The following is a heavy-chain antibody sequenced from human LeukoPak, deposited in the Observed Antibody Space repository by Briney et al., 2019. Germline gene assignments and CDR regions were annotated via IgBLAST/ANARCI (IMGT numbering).Heavy chain of an antibody. CDR3: ARDMEYCSGGSCYDAFDI. CDR1: GDSISSGAYY. V-gene: IGHV4-31*03. CDR2: VFYSGST. Sequence: SETLSLTCTVSGDSISSGAYYWSWIRQHPGKGLEWIGYVFYSGSTYYNPSLKSRVTMSVNTSKNQFSLKLNSVTAADTAVYYCARDMEYCSGGSCYDAFDIWGQGTMVTVSS. J-gene: IGHJ3*02. D-gene: IGHD2-15*01.